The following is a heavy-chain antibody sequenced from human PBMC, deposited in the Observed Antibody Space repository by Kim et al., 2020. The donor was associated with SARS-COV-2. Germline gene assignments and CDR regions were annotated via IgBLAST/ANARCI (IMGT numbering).Heavy chain of an antibody. CDR1: GGTFSSYA. CDR2: IIPIFGTA. V-gene: IGHV1-69*13. Sequence: SVKVSCKASGGTFSSYAISWVRQAPGQGLEWMGGIIPIFGTANYAQKFQGRVTITADESTSTAYMELSSLRSEDTAVYYCARGATSYYDSSGYYDYWGQGTLVTVSS. J-gene: IGHJ4*02. CDR3: ARGATSYYDSSGYYDY. D-gene: IGHD3-22*01.